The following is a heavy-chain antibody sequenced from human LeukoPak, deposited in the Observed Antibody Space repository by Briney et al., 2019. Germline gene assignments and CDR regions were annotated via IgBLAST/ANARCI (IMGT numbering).Heavy chain of an antibody. CDR3: ARRDCSTTNCYGGSYYFDY. CDR2: IYYSGST. V-gene: IGHV4-39*01. Sequence: SETLSLTCTVSGGSISCSSYYWGWIRQPPGKGLEWIGSIYYSGSTYYNPSLKSRVTISVDTSKDQFSLKLSSVTAADTAVYYCARRDCSTTNCYGGSYYFDYWGQGTLVTVSS. CDR1: GGSISCSSYY. J-gene: IGHJ4*02. D-gene: IGHD2-2*01.